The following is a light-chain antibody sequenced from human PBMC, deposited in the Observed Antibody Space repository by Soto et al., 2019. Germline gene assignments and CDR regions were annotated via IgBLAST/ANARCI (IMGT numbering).Light chain of an antibody. V-gene: IGKV3-15*01. CDR2: GAS. Sequence: EIVLTQSPGTLSVSPGQRATLSCRASQSVSSKLAWYQQKPGQAPRLLFYGASTGATGIPARFSGSGSETEFTLSISSRQSEDFAVYYCQQYNNWPGTVGQGTKVEIK. CDR3: QQYNNWPGT. J-gene: IGKJ1*01. CDR1: QSVSSK.